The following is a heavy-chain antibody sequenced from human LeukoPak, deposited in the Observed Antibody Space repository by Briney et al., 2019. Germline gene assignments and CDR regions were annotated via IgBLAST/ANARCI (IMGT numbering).Heavy chain of an antibody. CDR3: ARDVVDCSGGSCYSDWFDP. CDR2: ISRSGSTI. V-gene: IGHV3-11*01. Sequence: GGSLRLSCAASGFTFSDYYMSWIRQAPGKGLGWVSHISRSGSTIYYADSVKGRFTISRDNAKNSLYLQMNSLRAEDTAVYYCARDVVDCSGGSCYSDWFDPWGQGTLVTVSS. D-gene: IGHD2-15*01. CDR1: GFTFSDYY. J-gene: IGHJ5*02.